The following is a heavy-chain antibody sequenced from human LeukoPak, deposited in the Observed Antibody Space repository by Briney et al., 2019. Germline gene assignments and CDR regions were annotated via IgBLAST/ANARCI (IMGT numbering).Heavy chain of an antibody. CDR3: ASGEGGVRKFYSDPFHY. J-gene: IGHJ4*02. CDR2: LYSAGAT. CDR1: GFAVASNY. V-gene: IGHV3-53*01. D-gene: IGHD2-15*01. Sequence: QPGGSLRLSCAASGFAVASNYMSWVRQATGKGLEWVSILYSAGATHYADSVRGRFTITRDSSKNTMYLQMDSLRAEDTAVYYCASGEGGVRKFYSDPFHYWGQGTLVTVSS.